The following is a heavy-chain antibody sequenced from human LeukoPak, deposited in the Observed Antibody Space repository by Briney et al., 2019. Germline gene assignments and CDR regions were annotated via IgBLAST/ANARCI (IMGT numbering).Heavy chain of an antibody. CDR3: AKDGGLWVSAHWGDS. CDR1: GFTFSSYT. V-gene: IGHV3-23*01. Sequence: GGSLRLSCAASGFTFSSYTMSWVRQAPGKGLEWVSTITTSDGNTYYADSVKGRFTVSRNNSKNTLFLQMNSLRAEDTAVYYCAKDGGLWVSAHWGDSWGRGTLVTVSS. J-gene: IGHJ4*02. CDR2: ITTSDGNT. D-gene: IGHD7-27*01.